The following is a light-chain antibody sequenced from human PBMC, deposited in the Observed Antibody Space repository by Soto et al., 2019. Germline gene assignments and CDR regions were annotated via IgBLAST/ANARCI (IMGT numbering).Light chain of an antibody. J-gene: IGLJ1*01. CDR2: SDN. CDR3: AAWDDSLNGDV. CDR1: SSNIGCNA. V-gene: IGLV1-44*01. Sequence: QSVLTQPPSASGTPGQRVTISCSGSSSNIGCNAVNWYQQLPGTAPKLLIYSDNQRPSGVPDRFSGSKSGTSASLAISGLQSEDEGDYYCAAWDDSLNGDVFGTGTTLTVL.